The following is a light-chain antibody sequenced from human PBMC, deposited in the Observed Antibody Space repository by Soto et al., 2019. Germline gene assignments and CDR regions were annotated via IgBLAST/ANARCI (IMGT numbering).Light chain of an antibody. Sequence: QSALTQPASVSGSPGQSITISCTGTSSDVGSHNLVSWYQQHPGQAPKHMIYEVSKRPLGVSARFSASKYGNLASLTISRLHREDETEYYCCSYGGGMAVFGGGTQLTVL. CDR2: EVS. CDR3: CSYGGGMAV. V-gene: IGLV2-23*02. CDR1: SSDVGSHNL. J-gene: IGLJ7*01.